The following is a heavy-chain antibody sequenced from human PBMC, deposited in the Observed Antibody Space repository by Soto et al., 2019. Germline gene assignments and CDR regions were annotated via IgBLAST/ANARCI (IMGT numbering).Heavy chain of an antibody. CDR1: GFTFSSYS. CDR3: ARDPYDYIWIGDY. J-gene: IGHJ4*02. V-gene: IGHV3-21*01. D-gene: IGHD3-16*01. Sequence: EVQLVEYGGGMVKTGGSLRISCAASGFTFSSYSMNWVRQAQGKGMELASSISSSSSYIYYADSVKGRFNISRDNAKNSLDLQINSLRAEDTAVYYCARDPYDYIWIGDYWGQGTLVTVTS. CDR2: ISSSSSYI.